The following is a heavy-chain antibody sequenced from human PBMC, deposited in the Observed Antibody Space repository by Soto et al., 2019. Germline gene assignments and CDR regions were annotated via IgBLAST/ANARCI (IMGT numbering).Heavy chain of an antibody. D-gene: IGHD3-10*01. CDR2: TSFDGSNE. CDR1: GFTFTGFA. J-gene: IGHJ4*02. CDR3: ARVTGFYGSGEIAY. Sequence: QVQLVESGGGVVQPGRSLRLSCAASGFTFTGFAMYWVRQAPGKGLEWVAVTSFDGSNEYYADFVEGRFTISRDNSKNTLYLQMNSLRPEDTAVDYCARVTGFYGSGEIAYWGQGTLVTVSS. V-gene: IGHV3-30-3*01.